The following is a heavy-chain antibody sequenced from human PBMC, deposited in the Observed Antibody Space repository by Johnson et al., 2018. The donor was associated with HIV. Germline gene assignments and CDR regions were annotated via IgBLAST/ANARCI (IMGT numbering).Heavy chain of an antibody. CDR2: IWYDGSNK. CDR1: GFTFSSYG. J-gene: IGHJ3*02. D-gene: IGHD3-22*01. V-gene: IGHV3-33*01. CDR3: ARGSSGQMNGALDI. Sequence: QVQLVESGGGVVQPGRSLRLSCAASGFTFSSYGMHWVRQAPGKGLEWVAVIWYDGSNKYYVDSVKGRFTISRDNSKNTLYLQMNSLRPDDTAVYYCARGSSGQMNGALDIWGQGTMVIVSS.